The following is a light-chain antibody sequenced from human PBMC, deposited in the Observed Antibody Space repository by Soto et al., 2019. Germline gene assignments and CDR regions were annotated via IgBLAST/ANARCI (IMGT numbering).Light chain of an antibody. CDR2: DAS. CDR3: QQRSNWPRTWT. J-gene: IGKJ1*01. CDR1: QSVSSY. Sequence: ECVLTQSPATLSLAPGGRATLSCRASQSVSSYLAWYQQKPGQAPRLLIYDASNRATGIPARFSGSGSGTDFTLTISSLEPEDFAVYYCQQRSNWPRTWTFGQGTKVDIK. V-gene: IGKV3-11*01.